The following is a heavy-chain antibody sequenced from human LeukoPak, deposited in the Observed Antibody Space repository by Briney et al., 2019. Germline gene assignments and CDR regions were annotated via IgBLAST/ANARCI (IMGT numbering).Heavy chain of an antibody. CDR3: ALYGGELLTGGIVDY. Sequence: GGSLRLSCAASGFTFSSYWMSWVRQAPGKGLEWVANIKQDGSEKYYVDSVKGRFTISRDNAKNSLYLQMNSLRAEDTAVYYCALYGGELLTGGIVDYWGQGTLVTVSS. CDR2: IKQDGSEK. J-gene: IGHJ4*02. D-gene: IGHD1-26*01. V-gene: IGHV3-7*01. CDR1: GFTFSSYW.